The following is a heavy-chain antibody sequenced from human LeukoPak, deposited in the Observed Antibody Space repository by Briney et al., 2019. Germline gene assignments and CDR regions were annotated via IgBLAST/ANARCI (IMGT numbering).Heavy chain of an antibody. Sequence: ASVKVSCKASGYTFTSYYMHWVRQAPGQGLEWMGIINPSGGSTSYAQKFQGGVTMTRDMSTSTVYMELSSLRSEDTAVYYCARGGDSSGYYFHFDYWGQGTLVTVSS. V-gene: IGHV1-46*01. J-gene: IGHJ4*02. CDR1: GYTFTSYY. CDR2: INPSGGST. CDR3: ARGGDSSGYYFHFDY. D-gene: IGHD3-22*01.